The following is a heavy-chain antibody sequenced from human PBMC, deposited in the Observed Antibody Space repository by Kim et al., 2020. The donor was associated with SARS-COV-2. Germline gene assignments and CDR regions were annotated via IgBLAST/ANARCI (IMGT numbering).Heavy chain of an antibody. V-gene: IGHV4-39*01. CDR2: IYYSGST. CDR1: GGSISSSSYY. J-gene: IGHJ4*02. CDR3: ARHIHYYWEGGMYYFDY. D-gene: IGHD3-22*01. Sequence: SETLSLTCTVSGGSISSSSYYWGWIRQPPGKGLEWIGSIYYSGSTYYNPSLKSRVTISVDTSKNQFSLKLGSVTAADTAVYYCARHIHYYWEGGMYYFDYWGQGTLVTVSS.